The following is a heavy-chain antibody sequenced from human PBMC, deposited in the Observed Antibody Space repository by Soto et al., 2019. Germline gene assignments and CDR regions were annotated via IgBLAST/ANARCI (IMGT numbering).Heavy chain of an antibody. Sequence: SETLSLTCTVSGGSITSGGYYWSWIRQHPGKGLEWIGYIYYSGSTYYNPSLKSRVTISVDTSKNQFSLKLSSVTAADTAVYYCAGNPNYYDSSGYQAFDYWGQGTLVTVSS. CDR2: IYYSGST. CDR3: AGNPNYYDSSGYQAFDY. D-gene: IGHD3-22*01. CDR1: GGSITSGGYY. V-gene: IGHV4-30-4*08. J-gene: IGHJ4*02.